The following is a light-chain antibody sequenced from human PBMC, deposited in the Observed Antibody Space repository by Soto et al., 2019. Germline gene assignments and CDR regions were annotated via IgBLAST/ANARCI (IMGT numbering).Light chain of an antibody. CDR3: QQYNSWPPIT. CDR2: RIS. Sequence: EIVMTQSPGTLSVFPGERVTLSCRASQSVSGYLDWFHQKPGQAPRLVLLRISTRAIGIPDRFSGSGSGTEFTLTISSLQSEDFAVYYCQQYNSWPPITFGQGTRLEIK. J-gene: IGKJ5*01. CDR1: QSVSGY. V-gene: IGKV3-15*01.